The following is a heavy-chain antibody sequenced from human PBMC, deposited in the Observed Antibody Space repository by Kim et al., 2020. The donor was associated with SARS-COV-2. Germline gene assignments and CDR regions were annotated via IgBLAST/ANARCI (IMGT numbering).Heavy chain of an antibody. D-gene: IGHD3-22*01. J-gene: IGHJ3*02. CDR3: ARDLIDYYDSSGKHAFDI. CDR1: GGSISSYY. Sequence: SETLSLTCTVSGGSISSYYWSWIRQPPGKGLEWIGYIYYSGSTNYNPSLKSRVTISVDTSKNQFSLKLSSVTAADTAVYYCARDLIDYYDSSGKHAFDIWGQGTMVTVSS. V-gene: IGHV4-59*01. CDR2: IYYSGST.